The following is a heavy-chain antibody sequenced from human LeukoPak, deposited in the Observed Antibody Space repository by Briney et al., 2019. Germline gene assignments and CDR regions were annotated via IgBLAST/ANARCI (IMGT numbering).Heavy chain of an antibody. J-gene: IGHJ4*02. CDR2: IYYSVST. V-gene: IGHV4-59*01. CDR1: GGSISSYY. D-gene: IGHD3-22*01. Sequence: SETLSLTCTVSGGSISSYYWSWIRQPPGKGLEWIGYIYYSVSTNYNPSLKSRVTISVDTSKNQFSLKLSSVTAADTAVYYCARDRRDSSGYYYTLDYWGQGTLVTVSS. CDR3: ARDRRDSSGYYYTLDY.